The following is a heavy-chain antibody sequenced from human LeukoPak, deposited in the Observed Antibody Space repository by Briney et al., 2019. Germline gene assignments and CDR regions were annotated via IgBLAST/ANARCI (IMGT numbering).Heavy chain of an antibody. CDR2: IYYSGST. CDR1: GGSISSYY. CDR3: ARVDPDSSSTLEVFDY. V-gene: IGHV4-59*01. Sequence: SETLSLTCTVSGGSISSYYWSWVRQPPGKGLEWIGYIYYSGSTNYNPSLKSRVTISVDTSKHQFSLQLSSVTAADTAVYYCARVDPDSSSTLEVFDYWGQGTLVTVSS. J-gene: IGHJ4*02. D-gene: IGHD6-6*01.